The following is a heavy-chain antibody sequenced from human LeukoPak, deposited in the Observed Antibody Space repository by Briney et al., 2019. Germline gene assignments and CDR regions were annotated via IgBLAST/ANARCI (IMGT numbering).Heavy chain of an antibody. V-gene: IGHV1-69*01. J-gene: IGHJ6*03. D-gene: IGHD6-6*01. Sequence: SVKVSCKVSGGTFSSYAISWVRQAPGQGLEWMGGIIPIFGTANYAQKFQGRVTITADESTSTAYMELSSLRSEDTAVYYCERGWSIAARGGHMDVWGKGTTVTVSS. CDR2: IIPIFGTA. CDR1: GGTFSSYA. CDR3: ERGWSIAARGGHMDV.